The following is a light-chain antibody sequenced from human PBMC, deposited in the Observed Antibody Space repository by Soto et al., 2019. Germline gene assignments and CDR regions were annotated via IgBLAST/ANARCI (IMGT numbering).Light chain of an antibody. Sequence: DIQMTQSPSTPSASVGDRVTIPCRARQSISSWLAWYQQNPGKAPKPLIYKASSLERGVTSRVSGSRSGTEFTVTTSSLLPDDFAAYCCQNDNRYPWTFGQGTKVEIK. CDR1: QSISSW. CDR3: QNDNRYPWT. J-gene: IGKJ1*01. CDR2: KAS. V-gene: IGKV1-5*03.